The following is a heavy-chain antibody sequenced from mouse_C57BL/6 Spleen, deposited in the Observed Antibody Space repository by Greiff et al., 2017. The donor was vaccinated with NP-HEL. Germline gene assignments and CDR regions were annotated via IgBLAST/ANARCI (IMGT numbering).Heavy chain of an antibody. J-gene: IGHJ1*03. CDR2: ISSGGDYI. CDR3: TRGIYDGYYWYFDV. V-gene: IGHV5-9-1*02. D-gene: IGHD2-3*01. Sequence: EVKVEESGEGLVKPGGSLKLSCAASGFTFSSYAMSWVRQTPEKRLEWVAYISSGGDYIYYADTVKGRFTISRDNARNTLYLQMSSLKSEDTAMYYCTRGIYDGYYWYFDVWGTGTTVTVSS. CDR1: GFTFSSYA.